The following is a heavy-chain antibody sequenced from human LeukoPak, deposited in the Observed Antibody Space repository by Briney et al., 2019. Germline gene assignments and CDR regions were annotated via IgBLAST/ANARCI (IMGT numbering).Heavy chain of an antibody. J-gene: IGHJ3*02. Sequence: SETLSLTCTVSGGSINNYYWSWIRQPAGKGLEWIGRIYTRGSTNYNLSLKSRVHMSVDTSKNQFSLKLSSVTAADTAVYYCARGRYCSADTCSGGDAFDIWGQGTMVSVSS. V-gene: IGHV4-4*07. CDR3: ARGRYCSADTCSGGDAFDI. CDR2: IYTRGST. D-gene: IGHD2-15*01. CDR1: GGSINNYY.